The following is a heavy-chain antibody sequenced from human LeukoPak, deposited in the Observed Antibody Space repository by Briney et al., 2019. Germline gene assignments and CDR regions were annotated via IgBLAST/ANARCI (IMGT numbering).Heavy chain of an antibody. CDR3: ARGQQLVRFYYYYYMDV. Sequence: SETLSLTCTVSGGSISSYYWSWIRQPAGKGLEWIGRIYTSGSTNYNPSLKSRVTMSVDTSKNQFSLKLSSVTAADTAVYYCARGQQLVRFYYYYYMDVWGRGTTVTIPS. D-gene: IGHD6-13*01. CDR2: IYTSGST. J-gene: IGHJ6*03. CDR1: GGSISSYY. V-gene: IGHV4-4*07.